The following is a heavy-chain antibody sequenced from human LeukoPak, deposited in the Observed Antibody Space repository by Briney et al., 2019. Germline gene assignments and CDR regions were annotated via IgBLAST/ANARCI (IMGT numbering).Heavy chain of an antibody. CDR3: AKDGGSSGWGPYYFDY. J-gene: IGHJ4*02. Sequence: GGSLRLSCAASGFAFSTYAMTWVRQAPEKGLQWVSTISTSGRATYYADSVEGRFTISRDNSKNTLYLQMNSLRADDTAVYYCAKDGGSSGWGPYYFDYWGQGTLVTVSS. D-gene: IGHD6-19*01. V-gene: IGHV3-23*01. CDR2: ISTSGRAT. CDR1: GFAFSTYA.